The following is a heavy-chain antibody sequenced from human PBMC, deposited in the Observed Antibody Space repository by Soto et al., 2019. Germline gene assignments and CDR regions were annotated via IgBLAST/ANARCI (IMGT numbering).Heavy chain of an antibody. CDR2: INSGGNT. CDR1: GFSVSSNY. V-gene: IGHV3-53*02. Sequence: EVQLAETGGGLIQPGGSLRLSCAVSGFSVSSNYMSWVRQAPGKGLEWVSVINSGGNTDYIDSVKGRFTISRDSSRNTMVLQMGNLRPGDTGVNYRSKDPRNRGPGT. J-gene: IGHJ4*01. CDR3: SKDPRN.